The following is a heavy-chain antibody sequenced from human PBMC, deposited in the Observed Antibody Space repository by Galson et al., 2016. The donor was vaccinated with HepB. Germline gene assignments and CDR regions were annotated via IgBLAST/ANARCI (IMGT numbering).Heavy chain of an antibody. Sequence: SLRLSCAASGFSLSNYWMHWARQAPGKGLVWVARINSDGSNSIYTDSVKGRFTISRDNAKNTLYLQMNSLRDEDTAVYYCASGIVILLGESQGNYWGQGTLATVSS. J-gene: IGHJ4*02. CDR2: INSDGSNS. CDR1: GFSLSNYW. V-gene: IGHV3-74*01. D-gene: IGHD1-26*01. CDR3: ASGIVILLGESQGNY.